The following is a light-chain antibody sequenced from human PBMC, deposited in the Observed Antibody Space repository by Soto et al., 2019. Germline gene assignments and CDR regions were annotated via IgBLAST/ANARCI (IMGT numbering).Light chain of an antibody. J-gene: IGLJ3*02. CDR3: FSYTSRTTWV. V-gene: IGLV2-14*01. CDR1: SSDIGGYNY. Sequence: QSALTQPASVSGSPGQSITISCTGTSSDIGGYNYVSWYQQHPGKAPKLMIYEVTNRPSGVSHRFSGSKSDSTASLTISGLQAEDEANYYCFSYTSRTTWVFGGGTKLTVL. CDR2: EVT.